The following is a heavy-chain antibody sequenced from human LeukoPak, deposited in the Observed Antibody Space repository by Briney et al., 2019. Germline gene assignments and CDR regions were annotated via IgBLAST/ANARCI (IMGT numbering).Heavy chain of an antibody. Sequence: GGSLRLSCAASGFTFSSYAMHWVRQAAGKGLEWVAAISYDGSNKYYADSVKGRFTISRDNSKNTLYVQMNSLRTEDTAVYYCAEVDLTYYYDSSGYYFDYWGQGTLVTVSS. D-gene: IGHD3-22*01. J-gene: IGHJ4*02. CDR2: ISYDGSNK. V-gene: IGHV3-30*04. CDR1: GFTFSSYA. CDR3: AEVDLTYYYDSSGYYFDY.